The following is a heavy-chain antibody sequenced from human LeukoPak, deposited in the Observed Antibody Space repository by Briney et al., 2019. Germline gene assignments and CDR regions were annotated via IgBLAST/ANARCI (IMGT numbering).Heavy chain of an antibody. CDR2: IYPGDSHT. Sequence: GESLNISCKSSGYSFTIYWIGGVRHMPGKGLEWMGIIYPGDSHTRYSPSCHGQLTISAHKSISSPYLQCSSLKASDTAIYYCACQYYYDSSGYYNRDAEYYFESWGQGTLVTVSS. J-gene: IGHJ4*02. V-gene: IGHV5-51*01. CDR1: GYSFTIYW. D-gene: IGHD3-22*01. CDR3: ACQYYYDSSGYYNRDAEYYFES.